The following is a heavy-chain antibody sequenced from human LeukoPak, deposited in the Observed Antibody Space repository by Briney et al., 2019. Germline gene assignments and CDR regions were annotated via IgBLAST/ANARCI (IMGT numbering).Heavy chain of an antibody. D-gene: IGHD6-19*01. CDR3: AREHTPYGSGCTAAY. CDR1: GFTFSSYG. CDR2: VSPSSSSI. Sequence: PGGSLRLSCAASGFTFSSYGMNWVRQAPGTGLEWVSYVSPSSSSIYYADPVKGRFTISRDNAKNSLYLQMNSLRAEDTAVYYCAREHTPYGSGCTAAYWGQGTLVTVSS. J-gene: IGHJ4*02. V-gene: IGHV3-48*01.